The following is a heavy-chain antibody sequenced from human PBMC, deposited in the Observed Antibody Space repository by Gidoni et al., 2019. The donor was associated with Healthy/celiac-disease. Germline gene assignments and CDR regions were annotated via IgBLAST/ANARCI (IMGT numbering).Heavy chain of an antibody. D-gene: IGHD3-10*01. J-gene: IGHJ5*02. CDR3: ARPLGYYGSGSHNWFDP. CDR1: GYTFTGYY. CDR2: INPNSGGT. Sequence: QVQLVQSGAEVKKPGASVKVSCKASGYTFTGYYMHWVRQAPGQGLEWMGWINPNSGGTNYAQKFQGRVTMTRDTSISTAYMELSRLRSDDTAVYYCARPLGYYGSGSHNWFDPWGQGTLVTVSS. V-gene: IGHV1-2*02.